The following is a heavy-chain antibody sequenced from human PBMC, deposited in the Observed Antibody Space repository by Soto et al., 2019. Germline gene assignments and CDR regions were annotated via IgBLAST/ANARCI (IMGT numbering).Heavy chain of an antibody. CDR1: GFTFSSYW. D-gene: IGHD2-15*01. V-gene: IGHV3-7*01. J-gene: IGHJ4*02. Sequence: GGSLRLSCAASGFTFSSYWMTWVRQAPGKGLEWVANIKEDGSEKYYVDSVKGRFTISRDNAKNSLYLQMNSLRAEDTAVYYCVRGVLTFDYWGQGTLVTVSS. CDR3: VRGVLTFDY. CDR2: IKEDGSEK.